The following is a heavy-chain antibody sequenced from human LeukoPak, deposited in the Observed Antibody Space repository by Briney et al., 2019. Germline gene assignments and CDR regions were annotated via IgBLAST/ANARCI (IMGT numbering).Heavy chain of an antibody. Sequence: GGSLRLSCAASGFTFNSYHMNWVRQAPGKGLEWVSSITSSSSYTYYAESVKGRFTISRDDAENSLYLQMNSLRAEDTAVYYCARDTGSYGDYWGQGTLVTVSS. CDR3: ARDTGSYGDY. V-gene: IGHV3-21*01. CDR1: GFTFNSYH. J-gene: IGHJ4*02. D-gene: IGHD5-18*01. CDR2: ITSSSSYT.